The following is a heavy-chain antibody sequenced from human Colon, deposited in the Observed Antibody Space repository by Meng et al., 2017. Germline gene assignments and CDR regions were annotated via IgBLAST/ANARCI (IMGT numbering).Heavy chain of an antibody. CDR2: INHSGGA. J-gene: IGHJ1*01. CDR1: DGAFSDYY. D-gene: IGHD1-26*01. CDR3: ARGRYRYSGSYSKGAEYFQH. Sequence: QVQLQQWGAGLLKPSETLSLTCAAYDGAFSDYYWSWIRQPPGKGLEWIGEINHSGGANYNPSLQSRVTISVDTSKNQFSLKLSSVTAADTAVYYCARGRYRYSGSYSKGAEYFQHWGQGTLVTVSS. V-gene: IGHV4-34*02.